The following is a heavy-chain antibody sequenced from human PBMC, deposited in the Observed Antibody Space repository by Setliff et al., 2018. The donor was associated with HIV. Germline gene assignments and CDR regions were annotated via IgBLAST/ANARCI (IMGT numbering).Heavy chain of an antibody. J-gene: IGHJ3*02. Sequence: PGESLKISCKGSGYSFTNYWIAWVRQMPGRGLEWMGIIYPGDSDTRYSPSFQGQVTISADKSISTAYLQGSSLKASDTAMYYCARQGDYHILTGYYSGPHDAFDIWGKGTTVTVSS. D-gene: IGHD3-9*01. CDR2: IYPGDSDT. CDR3: ARQGDYHILTGYYSGPHDAFDI. V-gene: IGHV5-51*01. CDR1: GYSFTNYW.